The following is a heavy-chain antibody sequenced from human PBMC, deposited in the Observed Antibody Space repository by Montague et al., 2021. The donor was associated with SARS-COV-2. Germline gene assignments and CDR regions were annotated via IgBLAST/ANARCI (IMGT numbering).Heavy chain of an antibody. CDR3: ARQMGQSSIFGVVIQYYFDY. Sequence: SETLSLTCTVSGGSISSSSYYWGWIRQPPGKGLEWIGCTYYSGXTXYXXXXKXRVTISVDTSKNQFSLKLSSVTAADTAVYYCARQMGQSSIFGVVIQYYFDYWGQGTLVTVSS. J-gene: IGHJ4*02. CDR1: GGSISSSSYY. D-gene: IGHD3-3*01. CDR2: TYYSGXT. V-gene: IGHV4-39*01.